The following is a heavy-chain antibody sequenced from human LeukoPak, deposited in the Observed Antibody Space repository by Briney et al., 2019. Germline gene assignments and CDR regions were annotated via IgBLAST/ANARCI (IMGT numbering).Heavy chain of an antibody. D-gene: IGHD3-3*01. CDR2: IIPIFGTA. Sequence: ASVKVSRKASGGTFSSYAISWVRQAPGQGLEWMGGIIPIFGTANYAQKFLGRVTITADESTSTAYMELSSLRSEDTAVYYCARAGLRFLIDYWGQGTLVTVSS. V-gene: IGHV1-69*13. CDR3: ARAGLRFLIDY. CDR1: GGTFSSYA. J-gene: IGHJ4*02.